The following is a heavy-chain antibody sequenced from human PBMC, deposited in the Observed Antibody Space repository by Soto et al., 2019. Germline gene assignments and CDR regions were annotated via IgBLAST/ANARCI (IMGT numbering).Heavy chain of an antibody. CDR1: GGSISSSTYY. V-gene: IGHV4-39*01. CDR3: CSQLPSLYCSSTHCYSGVRYFDY. Sequence: PSETLSLTCSVSGGSISSSTYYWAWIRQPPGKGLEWVGSIYYIGNTYYNPSLKSRVNMYVDTSNNQFSLRLSSVTAADTAVYCCCSQLPSLYCSSTHCYSGVRYFDYFGQRALVTFSS. D-gene: IGHD2-2*02. J-gene: IGHJ4*02. CDR2: IYYIGNT.